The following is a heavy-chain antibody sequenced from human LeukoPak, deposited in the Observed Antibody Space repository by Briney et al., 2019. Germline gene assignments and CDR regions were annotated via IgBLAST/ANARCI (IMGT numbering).Heavy chain of an antibody. CDR1: GYTFTGYY. CDR3: ARGRVGATDY. V-gene: IGHV1-2*06. Sequence: ASVKVSCKASGYTFTGYYIHWVRQAPGQGLEWMGRINPNSGGTNYAQKFQGRVTMIRDTSTSTAYMEVSRLTSNDTAVYYCARGRVGATDYWGQGTLVTVSS. CDR2: INPNSGGT. J-gene: IGHJ4*02. D-gene: IGHD1-26*01.